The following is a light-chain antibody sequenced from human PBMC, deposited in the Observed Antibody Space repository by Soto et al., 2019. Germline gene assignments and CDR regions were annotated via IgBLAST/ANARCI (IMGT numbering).Light chain of an antibody. Sequence: EIVMTQSPATLSVSPGERATLSCRASQSVSSNLAWYQQKPGQAPRLLIYGASTRATGIPARFSGSGSGTEFTLTISSLQSEDFAVYYCQQYNNWPWYTLGQGTKLEIK. CDR2: GAS. CDR3: QQYNNWPWYT. J-gene: IGKJ2*01. CDR1: QSVSSN. V-gene: IGKV3-15*01.